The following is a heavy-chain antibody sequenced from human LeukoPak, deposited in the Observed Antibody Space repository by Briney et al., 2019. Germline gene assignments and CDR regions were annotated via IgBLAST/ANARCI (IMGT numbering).Heavy chain of an antibody. Sequence: GGSLRLSCAASGFTFDDYAMHWVRQAPGKGLEWVSGISWNSGSIGYADSVKGRFTISRDNSKNTLYLQTDSLRAEDTAVYYCARAPSGYYPYFDYWGQGTLVTVSS. V-gene: IGHV3-9*01. D-gene: IGHD3-22*01. CDR1: GFTFDDYA. CDR3: ARAPSGYYPYFDY. CDR2: ISWNSGSI. J-gene: IGHJ4*02.